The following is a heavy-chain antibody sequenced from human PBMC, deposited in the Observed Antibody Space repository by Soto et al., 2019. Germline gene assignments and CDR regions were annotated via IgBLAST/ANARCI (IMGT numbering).Heavy chain of an antibody. CDR1: GGSISSYY. CDR2: IYYTGST. D-gene: IGHD2-2*01. Sequence: SETLSLTCTVSGGSISSYYWSWIRQPPGKGLEWIGYIYYTGSTNYNPSLKSRVTISIDTSKNQFSLKLSPVTAADTAVYYCARYFCTSTTCYFFDYWGQGTLVTVS. V-gene: IGHV4-59*01. CDR3: ARYFCTSTTCYFFDY. J-gene: IGHJ4*02.